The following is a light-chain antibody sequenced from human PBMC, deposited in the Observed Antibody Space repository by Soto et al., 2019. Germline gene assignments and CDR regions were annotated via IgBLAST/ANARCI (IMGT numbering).Light chain of an antibody. CDR3: QQYNSHDDIA. V-gene: IGKV1-5*01. Sequence: DIQITQSPSTLSASVGDRVTLTCRASQSITSWLAWYQQKPGKAPNLLIYDASSWQSGVPSRFSGSGSGTEFTLTISSLQPDDSATYYCQQYNSHDDIAFGRGTKVEIK. CDR2: DAS. CDR1: QSITSW. J-gene: IGKJ4*01.